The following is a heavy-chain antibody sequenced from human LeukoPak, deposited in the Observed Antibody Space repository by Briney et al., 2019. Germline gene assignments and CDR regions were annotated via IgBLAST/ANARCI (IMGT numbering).Heavy chain of an antibody. CDR1: GGSFSGYY. Sequence: SETLSLTCAVYGGSFSGYYWSWIRQPPGKGLEWIGEINHSGSTNYNPSLKSRVTISVGTSKNQFSLKLSSVTAADTAVYYCARGSNWNYDYYYYMDVWRKGTTVTVS. CDR3: ARGSNWNYDYYYYMDV. J-gene: IGHJ6*03. V-gene: IGHV4-34*01. D-gene: IGHD1-20*01. CDR2: INHSGST.